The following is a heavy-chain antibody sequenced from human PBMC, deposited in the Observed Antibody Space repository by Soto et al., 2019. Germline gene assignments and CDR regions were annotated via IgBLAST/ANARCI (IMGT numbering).Heavy chain of an antibody. CDR3: ARARPHWYFDL. J-gene: IGHJ2*01. CDR2: MNSNSGNT. CDR1: GYSYTTFG. V-gene: IGHV1-8*02. Sequence: ASVKVSCKPSGYSYTTFGISWVRQAPGQGLEWMGWMNSNSGNTGYAQKFQGRVTMTRNTSISTAYMELSSLRSEDTAVYYCARARPHWYFDLWGRGTLVTVSS.